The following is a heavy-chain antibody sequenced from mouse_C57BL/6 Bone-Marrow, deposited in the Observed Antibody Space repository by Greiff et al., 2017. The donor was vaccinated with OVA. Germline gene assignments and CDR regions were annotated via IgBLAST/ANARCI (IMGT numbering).Heavy chain of an antibody. CDR1: GFNIKNTY. J-gene: IGHJ2*01. Sequence: EVQLVESVAELVRPGASVKLSCTASGFNIKNTYMHWVKQRPEQGLEWIGRIDPANGNTKYAPKFQGKATITADTSSNTAYLQLSSLTSEDTAIYYCARKNYYDYDLFDYWGQGTTLTVSS. D-gene: IGHD2-4*01. CDR3: ARKNYYDYDLFDY. CDR2: IDPANGNT. V-gene: IGHV14-3*01.